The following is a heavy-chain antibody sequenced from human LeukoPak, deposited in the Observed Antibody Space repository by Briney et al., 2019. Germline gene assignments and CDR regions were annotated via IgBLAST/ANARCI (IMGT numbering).Heavy chain of an antibody. CDR3: AREVNYYDSSGYYVEDYYYYMDV. D-gene: IGHD3-22*01. J-gene: IGHJ6*03. CDR2: IYYSGST. Sequence: SETLSLTCTVSGGSISSHYWGWIRQPPGKGLEWIGYIYYSGSTNYNPSLKSRVTISVDTSKNQFSLKLSSVTAADTAVYYCAREVNYYDSSGYYVEDYYYYMDVWGKGTTVTVSS. V-gene: IGHV4-59*11. CDR1: GGSISSHY.